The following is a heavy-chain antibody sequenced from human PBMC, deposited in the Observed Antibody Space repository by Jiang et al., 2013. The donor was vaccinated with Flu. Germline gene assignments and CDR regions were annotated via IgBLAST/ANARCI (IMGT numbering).Heavy chain of an antibody. CDR1: GFTLSGYW. V-gene: IGHV3-7*03. D-gene: IGHD6-19*01. Sequence: QLLESGGGLVRPGGSLRLSCTASGFTLSGYWMGWVRQAPGKGLEWVADIKEDGSEKYYVDSVRGRFTISRDNAESSLYLQMNGLTVEDTAVYYCARVPDIHGWSLFDYWGQGTLVTVSS. J-gene: IGHJ4*02. CDR3: ARVPDIHGWSLFDY. CDR2: IKEDGSEK.